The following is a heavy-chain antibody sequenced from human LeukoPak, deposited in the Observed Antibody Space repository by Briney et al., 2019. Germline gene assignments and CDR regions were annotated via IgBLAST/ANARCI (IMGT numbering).Heavy chain of an antibody. Sequence: GGSLRLSCAASGFTFSSYSMNWVRQAPGKGLEWVSYVSSSSSTIYYADSVKGRFTISRDNAKNSLYLQMNSLRAEDTAVYYCARELGAEGAFDIWGQGTMVTVSS. CDR1: GFTFSSYS. J-gene: IGHJ3*02. V-gene: IGHV3-48*04. CDR2: VSSSSSTI. D-gene: IGHD3-16*01. CDR3: ARELGAEGAFDI.